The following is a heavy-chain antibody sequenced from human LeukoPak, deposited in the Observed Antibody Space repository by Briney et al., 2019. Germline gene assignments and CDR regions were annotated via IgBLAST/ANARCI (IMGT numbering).Heavy chain of an antibody. Sequence: PGGSLRLSCAASGFTFSSYSMNWVRQAPGKGLEWVSYISSSSSTIYYADSMKGRFTISRDNAKNSLYLQMNSPRAEDTAVYYCARQWQVAFDIWGQGTMVTVSS. CDR2: ISSSSSTI. CDR1: GFTFSSYS. CDR3: ARQWQVAFDI. V-gene: IGHV3-48*04. J-gene: IGHJ3*02. D-gene: IGHD6-19*01.